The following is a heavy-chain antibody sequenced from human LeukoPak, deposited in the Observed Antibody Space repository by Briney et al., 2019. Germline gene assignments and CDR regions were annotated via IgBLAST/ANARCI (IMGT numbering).Heavy chain of an antibody. Sequence: PGGSLRLSCAASAFTLSSNWMSWVRQAPGKGLEWVANIKEDGSEKYYADSAKGRFTISRDNAKNSLYLQMNSLRAEGTAVYYCARERGYSAYDSDYWGQGTLVTVSS. J-gene: IGHJ4*02. CDR1: AFTLSSNW. D-gene: IGHD5-12*01. CDR3: ARERGYSAYDSDY. CDR2: IKEDGSEK. V-gene: IGHV3-7*01.